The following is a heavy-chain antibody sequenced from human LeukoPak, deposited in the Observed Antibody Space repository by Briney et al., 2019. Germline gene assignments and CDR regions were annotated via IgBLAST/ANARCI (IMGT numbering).Heavy chain of an antibody. D-gene: IGHD3-10*01. Sequence: GGSLRLSCAASGFTFSSYGMHWVRQAPGKGLEWVAVIWYDGSNKYYADSVKGRFTISRDNSKNTLYLQMNSLRAEDTAVYYCARDFYVGSGSYYTGYWGQGTLVTVSS. V-gene: IGHV3-33*01. CDR1: GFTFSSYG. J-gene: IGHJ4*02. CDR3: ARDFYVGSGSYYTGY. CDR2: IWYDGSNK.